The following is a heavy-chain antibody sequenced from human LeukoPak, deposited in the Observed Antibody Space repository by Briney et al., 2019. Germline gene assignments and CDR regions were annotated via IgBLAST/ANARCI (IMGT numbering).Heavy chain of an antibody. J-gene: IGHJ6*02. CDR2: FSAYNGNT. Sequence: ASVKVSCKASGYTFTSYGISWVRQAPGQGLEWMGWFSAYNGNTNYAQKLQGRVTMTTDTSTSTAYMELRSLRSDDTAVYYCASSSSWYLPDQYYYYGMDVWGQGTTVTVSS. CDR3: ASSSSWYLPDQYYYYGMDV. CDR1: GYTFTSYG. V-gene: IGHV1-18*01. D-gene: IGHD6-13*01.